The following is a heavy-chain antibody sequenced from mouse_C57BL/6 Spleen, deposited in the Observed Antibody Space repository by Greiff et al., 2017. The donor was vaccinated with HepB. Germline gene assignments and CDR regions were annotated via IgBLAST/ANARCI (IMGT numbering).Heavy chain of an antibody. D-gene: IGHD1-1*01. J-gene: IGHJ3*01. V-gene: IGHV1-50*01. CDR2: IDPSDSYT. CDR1: GYTFTSYW. Sequence: QVQLQQPGAELVKPGASVKLSCKASGYTFTSYWMQWVKQRPGQGLEWIGEIDPSDSYTNYNQKFKGKATLTVDTSSSTAYMQISSLTSEDSAVYYCARGDYYGSSSFAYWGQGTLVTVSA. CDR3: ARGDYYGSSSFAY.